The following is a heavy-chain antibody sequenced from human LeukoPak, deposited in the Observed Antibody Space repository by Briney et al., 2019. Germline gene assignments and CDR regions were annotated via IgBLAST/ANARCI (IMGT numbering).Heavy chain of an antibody. CDR3: AKDISPSLGWYRDNYFDY. Sequence: PGGSLRLSCAASGFTFSSYGMHWVRQAPGKGLGWVAVISYDGSNKYYADSVKGRFTISRDNSKNTLYLQMNSLRAEDTAVYYCAKDISPSLGWYRDNYFDYWGQGTLVTVSS. D-gene: IGHD6-19*01. J-gene: IGHJ4*02. V-gene: IGHV3-30*18. CDR1: GFTFSSYG. CDR2: ISYDGSNK.